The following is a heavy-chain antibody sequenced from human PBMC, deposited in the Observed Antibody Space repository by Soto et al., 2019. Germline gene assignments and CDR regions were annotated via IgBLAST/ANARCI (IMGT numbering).Heavy chain of an antibody. D-gene: IGHD3-9*01. Sequence: GGSLSLSCLASGFIISGYAMNWVRQAPGKGLEWVSTISKDGRNTHYADSVRGRFTISRDVSKNTLFLQMNSLSPDDAAVYYCAKDPSTGSADYWGQGTLVTVSS. CDR2: ISKDGRNT. V-gene: IGHV3-23*01. J-gene: IGHJ4*02. CDR3: AKDPSTGSADY. CDR1: GFIISGYA.